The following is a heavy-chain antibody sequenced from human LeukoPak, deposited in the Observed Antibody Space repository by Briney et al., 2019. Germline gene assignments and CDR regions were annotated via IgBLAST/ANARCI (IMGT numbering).Heavy chain of an antibody. CDR3: ASPGAYY. Sequence: ASVKVSCKASGGTFSSYAMHWVRQAPGKGLEYVSAISSNGGSTYYANSVKGRFTISRDNSKNTLYLQMGSLRTEDMAVYYCASPGAYYWGQGTLVTVSS. CDR1: GGTFSSYA. J-gene: IGHJ4*02. V-gene: IGHV3-64*01. CDR2: ISSNGGST.